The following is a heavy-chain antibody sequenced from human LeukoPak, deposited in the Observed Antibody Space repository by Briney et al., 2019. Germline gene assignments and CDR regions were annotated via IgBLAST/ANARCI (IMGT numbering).Heavy chain of an antibody. CDR3: ARANSSSWYSSDYYYYGMDV. V-gene: IGHV4-30-2*01. CDR2: IYHSGST. Sequence: KPSQTLSLTRAVSGGSISSGGYSWSWIRQPPGKGLEWIGYIYHSGSTYYNPSLKSRVTISVDRSKNQFSLKLSSVTAADTAVYYCARANSSSWYSSDYYYYGMDVCGKGTTVTVSS. D-gene: IGHD6-13*01. J-gene: IGHJ6*04. CDR1: GGSISSGGYS.